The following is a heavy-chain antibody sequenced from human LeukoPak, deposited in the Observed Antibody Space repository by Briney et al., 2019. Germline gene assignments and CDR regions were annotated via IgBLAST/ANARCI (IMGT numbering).Heavy chain of an antibody. CDR3: TKWSGFGDD. Sequence: GGSLRLSCAASGFTFSSNSMTWVRQTPGKGLEGVSGISGSGDSTFYADSVQGRFTISRDNSRNTLYLQMSSLRPEDTAVYYCTKWSGFGDDWGQGTLVTVSS. D-gene: IGHD3-10*01. CDR1: GFTFSSNS. CDR2: ISGSGDST. V-gene: IGHV3-23*01. J-gene: IGHJ4*02.